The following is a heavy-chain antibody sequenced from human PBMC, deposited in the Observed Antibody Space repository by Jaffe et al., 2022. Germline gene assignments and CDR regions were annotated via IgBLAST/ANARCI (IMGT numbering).Heavy chain of an antibody. V-gene: IGHV1-2*06. Sequence: QVQLVQSGAEVKKPGASVKVSCKASGYTFTGYYMHWVRQAPGQGLEWMGRINPNSGGTNYAQKFQGRVTMTRDTSISTAYMELSRLRSDDTAVYYCARDGIVVVPALYYYMDVWGKGTTVTVSS. CDR1: GYTFTGYY. CDR3: ARDGIVVVPALYYYMDV. CDR2: INPNSGGT. D-gene: IGHD2-2*01. J-gene: IGHJ6*03.